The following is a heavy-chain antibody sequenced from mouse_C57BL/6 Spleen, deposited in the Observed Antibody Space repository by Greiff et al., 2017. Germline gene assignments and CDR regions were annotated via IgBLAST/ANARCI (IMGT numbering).Heavy chain of an antibody. V-gene: IGHV1-59*01. D-gene: IGHD2-5*01. J-gene: IGHJ1*03. Sequence: QVQLQQSGAELVRPGTSVKLSCKASGYTFTSYWMHWVKQRPGQGLEWIGEIDPSDSYTNYNQKFKGKATLTVDTSSSTAYMQLSSLTSEDSAVYYCARVCYSNYDGGYFDDWGTGTTVTVSS. CDR2: IDPSDSYT. CDR1: GYTFTSYW. CDR3: ARVCYSNYDGGYFDD.